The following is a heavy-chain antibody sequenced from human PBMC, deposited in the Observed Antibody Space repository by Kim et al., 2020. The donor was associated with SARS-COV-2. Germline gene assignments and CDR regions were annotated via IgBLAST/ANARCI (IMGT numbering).Heavy chain of an antibody. CDR2: ISYDGSNK. CDR3: ARDGSGEMATTTSSFDY. J-gene: IGHJ4*02. Sequence: GGSLRLSCAASGFTFSSYAMHWVRQAPGKGLEWVAVISYDGSNKYYADSVKGRFTISRDNSKNTLYLQMNSLRAEDTAVYYCARDGSGEMATTTSSFDYWGQGTLVTVSS. D-gene: IGHD1-26*01. V-gene: IGHV3-30-3*01. CDR1: GFTFSSYA.